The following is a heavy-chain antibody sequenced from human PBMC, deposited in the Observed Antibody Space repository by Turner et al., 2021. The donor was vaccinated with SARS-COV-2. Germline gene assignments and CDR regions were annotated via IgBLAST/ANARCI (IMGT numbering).Heavy chain of an antibody. CDR3: ARGNIRNGDYVGDYYYYGMDV. CDR2: INHSEST. D-gene: IGHD4-17*01. Sequence: QVQLPQWGAGLLKPSETLSLICAVYGGFFSDFYWICICQPLGKGLEWFGEINHSESTNYNPSLKSRETKSVNTSKSQFSLKLSSVTAADTAVYYCARGNIRNGDYVGDYYYYGMDVWGQGTTVTVSS. J-gene: IGHJ6*02. CDR1: GGFFSDFY. V-gene: IGHV4-34*01.